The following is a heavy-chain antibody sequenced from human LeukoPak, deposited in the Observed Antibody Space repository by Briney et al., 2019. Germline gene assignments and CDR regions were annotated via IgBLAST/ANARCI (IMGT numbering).Heavy chain of an antibody. V-gene: IGHV3-23*01. CDR1: GFTFSDYG. CDR3: AKAKGWLQGAFDN. Sequence: GGSLRLSCVASGFTFSDYGIPWVRQAPGKGLEWVSGLSGNGDLRHYADAVKGRFTISRDNSENTLYLEMNSLRAEDTALYYCAKAKGWLQGAFDNWGQGTRVTVSS. CDR2: LSGNGDLR. D-gene: IGHD5-24*01. J-gene: IGHJ4*02.